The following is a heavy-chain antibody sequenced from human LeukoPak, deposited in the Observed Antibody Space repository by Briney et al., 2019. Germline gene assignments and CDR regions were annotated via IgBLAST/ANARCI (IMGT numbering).Heavy chain of an antibody. CDR1: GFTFSQYW. CDR3: ARGLGATVRLDY. Sequence: GGSLRLSCEASGFTFSQYWMHWVRQAPGKGLEWVAVISYDGSNKYYADSVKGRFTISRDNSKNTLYLQMNSLRAEDTAVYYCARGLGATVRLDYWGQGTLVTVSS. V-gene: IGHV3-30-3*01. D-gene: IGHD1-26*01. J-gene: IGHJ4*02. CDR2: ISYDGSNK.